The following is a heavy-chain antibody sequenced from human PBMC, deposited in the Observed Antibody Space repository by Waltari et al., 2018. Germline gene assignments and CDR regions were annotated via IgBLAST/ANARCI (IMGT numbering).Heavy chain of an antibody. CDR3: AGYCSGGSCYFFDY. D-gene: IGHD2-15*01. V-gene: IGHV1-24*01. J-gene: IGHJ4*02. Sequence: QVQLVQSGAEVKKPGASVKVSCKVSGYTLTELSMHWVRQAPGKGLEWMGGFEPEDGETSYAQKFQGRVTMTEDTSTDTAYMELSSLRSEDTAVYYCAGYCSGGSCYFFDYWGQGTLVTVSS. CDR2: FEPEDGET. CDR1: GYTLTELS.